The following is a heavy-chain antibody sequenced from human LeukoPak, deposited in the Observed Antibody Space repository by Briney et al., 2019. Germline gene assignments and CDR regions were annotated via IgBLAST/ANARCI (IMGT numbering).Heavy chain of an antibody. CDR3: ARHPTLTSGGNFDY. D-gene: IGHD1-14*01. J-gene: IGHJ4*02. CDR2: LYNTETT. V-gene: IGHV4-39*01. CDR1: GGSISRITYY. Sequence: SETLSLTCSVSGGSISRITYYWGWIRQHPGKGLGGTGSLYNTETTYYNPCLQSRVTISVDTSKNQLSLKLSSVTAADTAVYYCARHPTLTSGGNFDYWGQGTLVTVSS.